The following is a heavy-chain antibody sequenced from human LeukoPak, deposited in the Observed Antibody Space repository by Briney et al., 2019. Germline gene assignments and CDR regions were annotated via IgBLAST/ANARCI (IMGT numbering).Heavy chain of an antibody. D-gene: IGHD3-10*01. CDR1: GFTFSSYG. J-gene: IGHJ4*02. CDR2: ISGSGGST. V-gene: IGHV3-23*01. Sequence: GGTLRLSCAASGFTFSSYGMSWVRQAPGKGLEWVSAISGSGGSTYYADSVKGRFTISRDNSKNTLYLQMNSLRAEDTAVYYCAKGDGSGTPRPYWGQGTLVTVSS. CDR3: AKGDGSGTPRPY.